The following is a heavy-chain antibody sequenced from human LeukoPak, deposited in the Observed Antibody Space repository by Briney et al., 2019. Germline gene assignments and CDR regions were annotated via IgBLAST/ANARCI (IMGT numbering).Heavy chain of an antibody. J-gene: IGHJ4*02. CDR1: GNSISSGDYY. Sequence: PSQTLSLTCTVSGNSISSGDYYWSWIRQPPGKGLEWIGEINHSGSTNYNPSLKSRVTISVDTSKNQFSLKLSSVTAADTAVYYCAREVYADYWGQGTLVTVSS. CDR2: INHSGST. CDR3: AREVYADY. D-gene: IGHD1-14*01. V-gene: IGHV4-30-4*08.